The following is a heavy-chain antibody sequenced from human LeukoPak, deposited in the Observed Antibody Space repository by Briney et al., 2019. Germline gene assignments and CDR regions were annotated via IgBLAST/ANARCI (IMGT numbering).Heavy chain of an antibody. D-gene: IGHD4-23*01. CDR1: GYSISSGYY. CDR3: ASDYGGKGRYFDL. CDR2: IYHSGST. J-gene: IGHJ2*01. V-gene: IGHV4-38-2*01. Sequence: SETLSLTCAVSGYSISSGYYWGWIRQPPGKWLEWIGSIYHSGSTYYNQSLKCRVTISVDTSKHQFSLKLSSVTAADTAVYYCASDYGGKGRYFDLWGRGTLVTVSS.